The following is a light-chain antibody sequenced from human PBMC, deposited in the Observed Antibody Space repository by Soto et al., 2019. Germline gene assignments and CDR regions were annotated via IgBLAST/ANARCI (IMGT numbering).Light chain of an antibody. J-gene: IGKJ5*01. CDR2: QAS. CDR3: QQYANLPIT. Sequence: DIQMTQSPSSLSASVGDRVTITCQASQDISNYLNWYQQKPGQAPKLLIYQASNLETGVPYRFSGSGAGTDFTFTISSLQAEDIATYYCQQYANLPITFGQGTRLEIK. V-gene: IGKV1-33*01. CDR1: QDISNY.